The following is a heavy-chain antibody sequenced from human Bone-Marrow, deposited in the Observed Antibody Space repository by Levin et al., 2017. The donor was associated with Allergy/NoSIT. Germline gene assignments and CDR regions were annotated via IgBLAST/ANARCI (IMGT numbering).Heavy chain of an antibody. V-gene: IGHV4-59*08. CDR2: FSNTGSN. CDR3: ARSYGDSIGSVCFDV. J-gene: IGHJ3*01. D-gene: IGHD4-17*01. Sequence: GSLRLSCSVSGGSISNYYWNWIRQPPGKGLEWIGYFSNTGSNNYSPSLKSRVAMSVDTSKNQLSLTLTSVTAADTAMYYCARSYGDSIGSVCFDVWGQGSMVTVSS. CDR1: GGSISNYY.